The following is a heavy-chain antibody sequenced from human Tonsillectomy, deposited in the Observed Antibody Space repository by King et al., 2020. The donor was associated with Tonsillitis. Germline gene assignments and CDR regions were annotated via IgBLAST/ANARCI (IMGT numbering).Heavy chain of an antibody. CDR1: GESFSGYY. CDR3: ARVGRTYYSDSSGFDY. D-gene: IGHD3-22*01. Sequence: VQLQQWGAGLLKPSETLSLTCAVYGESFSGYYWSWIRQPPGKGLEWIGEINHSGSTNYNPALKSRVTISVDTSKNQFDLKLSSVTAADTAVYYCARVGRTYYSDSSGFDYWGQGTLVPVSS. V-gene: IGHV4-34*01. J-gene: IGHJ4*02. CDR2: INHSGST.